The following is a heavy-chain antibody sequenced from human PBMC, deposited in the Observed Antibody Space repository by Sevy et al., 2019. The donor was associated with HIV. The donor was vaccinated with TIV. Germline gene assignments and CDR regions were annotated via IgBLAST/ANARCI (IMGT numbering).Heavy chain of an antibody. CDR1: GRTFSNYA. J-gene: IGHJ4*02. CDR3: AKSISWYASFDS. D-gene: IGHD6-13*01. V-gene: IGHV1-69*13. Sequence: ASVKVSCKASGRTFSNYAISWVRQAPGQAFEWMGGIIPMFGTANYVQKFQGRVTINADESTSTAYMELNSLRSEDTAIYYCAKSISWYASFDSWGQGTLVTVSS. CDR2: IIPMFGTA.